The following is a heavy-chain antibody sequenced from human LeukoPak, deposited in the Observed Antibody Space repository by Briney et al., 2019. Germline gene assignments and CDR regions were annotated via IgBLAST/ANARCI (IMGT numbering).Heavy chain of an antibody. J-gene: IGHJ6*03. CDR2: MNPYSCKT. D-gene: IGHD2-15*01. CDR3: ARAVDCSGGSCYHWSYYYYYMDV. Sequence: GASVKVSCKGSGYTFTSYDINWVGQATGQGGEWMGWMNPYSCKTGKAQNLHGRVTITRNTSMSTAYMKLSSLRSEDTAVYYCARAVDCSGGSCYHWSYYYYYMDVWGKGTTVTVSS. V-gene: IGHV1-8*03. CDR1: GYTFTSYD.